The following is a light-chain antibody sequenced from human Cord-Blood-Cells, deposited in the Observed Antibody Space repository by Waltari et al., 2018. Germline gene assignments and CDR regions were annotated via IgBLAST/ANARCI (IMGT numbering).Light chain of an antibody. CDR1: QSVLYSSNNKNY. J-gene: IGKJ5*01. V-gene: IGKV4-1*01. Sequence: DIVMTQSPDSLAVSLGERATINCKSSQSVLYSSNNKNYLAWYQQKPGQPPKLLIYWASTRESGVPDRFSGSGSGTDFTLTISSLQAEDVAVYYCQQYYSTHITFDQGTRLEIK. CDR3: QQYYSTHIT. CDR2: WAS.